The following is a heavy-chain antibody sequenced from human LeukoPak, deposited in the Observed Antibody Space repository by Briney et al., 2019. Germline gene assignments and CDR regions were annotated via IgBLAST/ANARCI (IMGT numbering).Heavy chain of an antibody. CDR2: ISAYNGNT. Sequence: ASVKVSCTASGYTFTSYGISWVRQAPGQGLEWMGWISAYNGNTNYAQKLQGRVTMTTDTSTSTAHMELRSLRSDDTAVYFCARALYGANSGIDYWGQGALVTVSS. CDR1: GYTFTSYG. CDR3: ARALYGANSGIDY. D-gene: IGHD4-23*01. J-gene: IGHJ4*02. V-gene: IGHV1-18*01.